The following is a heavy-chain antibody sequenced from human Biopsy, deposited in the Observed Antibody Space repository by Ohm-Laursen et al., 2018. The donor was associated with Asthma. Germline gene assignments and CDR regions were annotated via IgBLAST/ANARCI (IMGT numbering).Heavy chain of an antibody. Sequence: SLRLSCTASGFTFSNYGMHWVRQAPGKGLDCGAVISFDGSNKNYTDSVKGRFTISRDNSRNTLHLQMNSLRAEDTAVYYCAKDVFPGWELRRGPDYWGQGTLVTVSS. CDR2: ISFDGSNK. V-gene: IGHV3-30*18. CDR1: GFTFSNYG. CDR3: AKDVFPGWELRRGPDY. D-gene: IGHD1-26*01. J-gene: IGHJ4*02.